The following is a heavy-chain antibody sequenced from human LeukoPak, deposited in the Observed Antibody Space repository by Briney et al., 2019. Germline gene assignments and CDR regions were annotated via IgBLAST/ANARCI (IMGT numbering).Heavy chain of an antibody. CDR3: ARHEDTAMITNWYFDL. J-gene: IGHJ2*01. CDR1: GYSFTSYW. V-gene: IGHV5-51*01. CDR2: IYPGDSDT. D-gene: IGHD5-18*01. Sequence: GESLKISCKGSGYSFTSYWIGWVRQMPGKGLEWMGIIYPGDSDTRYSPSFQGQVTISADKSISTAYLQWSSLKASDTAMYYCARHEDTAMITNWYFDLWGRGTLVTVSS.